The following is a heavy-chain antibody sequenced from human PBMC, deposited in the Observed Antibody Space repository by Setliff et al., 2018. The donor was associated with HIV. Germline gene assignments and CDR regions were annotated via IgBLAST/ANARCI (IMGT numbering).Heavy chain of an antibody. J-gene: IGHJ4*02. CDR2: IWYDGSNK. CDR3: AKDFWSGYQYYFDY. D-gene: IGHD3-3*01. Sequence: LRLSCAASGFTFSSYGMHWVRQAPGKGLEWVAVIWYDGSNKYYADSVKGRFTISRDNSKNTLYLQMNSLRAEDTAVYYCAKDFWSGYQYYFDYWGQGTLVTVSS. V-gene: IGHV3-33*06. CDR1: GFTFSSYG.